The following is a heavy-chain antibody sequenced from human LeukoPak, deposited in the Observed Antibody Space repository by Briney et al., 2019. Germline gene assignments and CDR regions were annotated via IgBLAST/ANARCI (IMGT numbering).Heavy chain of an antibody. D-gene: IGHD3-22*01. Sequence: GGSLRLSCAASGFTFSSYWMSWVRQAPGKGLEWVANIKQDGSEKYYVDSVKGRFTISRDNAENSLYLQMNSLRAEDTAVYYCATAGYYYDSSLSDYWGQGTLVTVSS. CDR1: GFTFSSYW. J-gene: IGHJ4*02. CDR3: ATAGYYYDSSLSDY. V-gene: IGHV3-7*01. CDR2: IKQDGSEK.